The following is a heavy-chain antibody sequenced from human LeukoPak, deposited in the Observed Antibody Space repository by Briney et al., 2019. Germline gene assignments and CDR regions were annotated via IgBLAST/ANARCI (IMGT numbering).Heavy chain of an antibody. V-gene: IGHV4-4*07. Sequence: PSETLSLTCTVSGGSITSYYWSWIRQPPGKGLEWIGRIYTSGSTNYNPSLKSRVTISVDKSKNQFSLKLSSVTAADTAVYYCARGLSIAAAGVFDYWGQGTLVTVSS. CDR2: IYTSGST. CDR1: GGSITSYY. D-gene: IGHD6-13*01. J-gene: IGHJ4*02. CDR3: ARGLSIAAAGVFDY.